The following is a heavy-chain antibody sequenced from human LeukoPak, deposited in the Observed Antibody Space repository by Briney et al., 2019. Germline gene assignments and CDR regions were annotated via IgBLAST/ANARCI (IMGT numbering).Heavy chain of an antibody. CDR2: IIPIFGTA. V-gene: IGHV1-69*13. CDR3: ARPSVAYCGGDCYLGAFDI. Sequence: SVKVSCKASGGTFSSYAISWVRQAPGQGLEWMGGIIPIFGTANYAQKFQGRVTITADESTSTAYMELSSLRSEDTAVYYCARPSVAYCGGDCYLGAFDIWGQGAMVTVSS. CDR1: GGTFSSYA. J-gene: IGHJ3*02. D-gene: IGHD2-21*01.